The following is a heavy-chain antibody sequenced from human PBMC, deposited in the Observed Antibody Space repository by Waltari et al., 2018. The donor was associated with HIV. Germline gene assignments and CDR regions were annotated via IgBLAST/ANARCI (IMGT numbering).Heavy chain of an antibody. J-gene: IGHJ4*02. CDR2: IKHSGST. CDR1: GGSFCGYY. Sequence: QVPLQQRGAGPVKPSDTLSLTCAVYGGSFCGYYWILFLSPLGQGLEWIGEIKHSGSTNYNPSLKSRVTISVDTSKNQFSLKLSSVTAADTAVYYCARGPTRRKEMATNYYFDYWGQGTLVTVSS. D-gene: IGHD5-12*01. CDR3: ARGPTRRKEMATNYYFDY. V-gene: IGHV4-34*01.